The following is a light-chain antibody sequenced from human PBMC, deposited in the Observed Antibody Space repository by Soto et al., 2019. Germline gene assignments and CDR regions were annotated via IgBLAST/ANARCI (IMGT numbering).Light chain of an antibody. J-gene: IGKJ2*01. CDR3: QQYYQWPSYT. CDR1: QSVGSN. Sequence: PGERAIFSCRASQSVGSNIAWYQQKPGQSPRLLVYDASTRATAIPARFSGSGSGTEFTLTINTLQPEDFAVYYCQQYYQWPSYTFGQGAKVDIK. V-gene: IGKV3-15*01. CDR2: DAS.